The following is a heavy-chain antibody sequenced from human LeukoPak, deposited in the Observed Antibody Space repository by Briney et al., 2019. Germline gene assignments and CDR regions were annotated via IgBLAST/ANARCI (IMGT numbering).Heavy chain of an antibody. J-gene: IGHJ2*01. CDR2: ISSSSSYI. CDR1: GFTFSTYS. CDR3: ARDRVVVVTSYPLEVSWYFDL. Sequence: PGGSLRLSCAASGFTFSTYSMNWVRQAPGKGLEWVSSISSSSSYIYYADSVKGRFTISRDNAKNSLYLQMNSLRAEDTAVYYCARDRVVVVTSYPLEVSWYFDLWGRGTLVTVSS. V-gene: IGHV3-21*01. D-gene: IGHD2-21*02.